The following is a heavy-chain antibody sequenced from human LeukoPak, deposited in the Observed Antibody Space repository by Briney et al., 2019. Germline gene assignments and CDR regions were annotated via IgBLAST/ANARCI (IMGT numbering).Heavy chain of an antibody. CDR2: ISGSGGSK. CDR3: VKDIASAGSLGGFDI. Sequence: WGSLRLSSAASGFTFRSFAWSWVRPAPGQGLVWVSAISGSGGSKFYAHSVKGRFSISRDNSKNTLYLQMKNLRAEDTAVYYCVKDIASAGSLGGFDIWGQGTMVTVSS. CDR1: GFTFRSFA. J-gene: IGHJ3*02. V-gene: IGHV3-23*01. D-gene: IGHD6-13*01.